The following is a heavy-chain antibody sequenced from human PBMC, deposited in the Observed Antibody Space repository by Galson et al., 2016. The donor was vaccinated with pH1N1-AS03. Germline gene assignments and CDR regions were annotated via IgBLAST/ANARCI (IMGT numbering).Heavy chain of an antibody. CDR3: ARDPRGPCSSATCATTYYFGMDV. Sequence: SGYIFTGFYVHWVRQAPGQGLEWMGWINPNNGVTNYAQKFQAWVTMTGDTSISTAYLELYGLKSDDTAVYYCARDPRGPCSSATCATTYYFGMDVWGHGTTVIVSS. D-gene: IGHD2/OR15-2a*01. CDR1: GYIFTGFY. V-gene: IGHV1-2*04. CDR2: INPNNGVT. J-gene: IGHJ6*02.